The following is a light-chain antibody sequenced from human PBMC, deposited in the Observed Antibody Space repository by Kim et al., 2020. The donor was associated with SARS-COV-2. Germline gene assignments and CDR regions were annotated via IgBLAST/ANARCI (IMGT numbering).Light chain of an antibody. V-gene: IGLV1-40*01. CDR1: SSNIGAGYD. CDR3: QSYDSSLSGSGV. J-gene: IGLJ2*01. CDR2: GNS. Sequence: VTISCTGSSSNIGAGYDVHWYQQLPGTAHKLLIYGNSNRPSGVPDRFSGSKSGTSASLAITGLQAEDEADYYCQSYDSSLSGSGVFGGGTQLTVL.